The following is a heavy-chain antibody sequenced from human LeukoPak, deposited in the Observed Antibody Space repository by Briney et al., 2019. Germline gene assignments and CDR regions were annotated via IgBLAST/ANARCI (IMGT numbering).Heavy chain of an antibody. Sequence: KTSETLSLTCTVSGGSINNRNFYWGWIRQPPGKGLEWIASIYYTGSTYYNPSLKSRVTISVDTSKNQFSLKLSSVTAADTAVYYCARPNRSGYTRDAFDIWGQGTMVTASS. V-gene: IGHV4-39*01. CDR3: ARPNRSGYTRDAFDI. J-gene: IGHJ3*02. CDR2: IYYTGST. D-gene: IGHD3-22*01. CDR1: GGSINNRNFY.